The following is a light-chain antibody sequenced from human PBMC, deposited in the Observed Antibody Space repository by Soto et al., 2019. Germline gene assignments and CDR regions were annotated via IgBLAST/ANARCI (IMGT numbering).Light chain of an antibody. CDR3: QTWGTGIRV. Sequence: QLVLTQSPSASASMGASVKLTCTLSSGHSTYAIEWHQQQPDKGPRYLMNLKSDGSHSKGDGIPDRFSGCSSGAERYLTISSLQSEDEADYYCQTWGTGIRVFGGGTKLPS. J-gene: IGLJ3*02. CDR1: SGHSTYA. CDR2: LKSDGSH. V-gene: IGLV4-69*01.